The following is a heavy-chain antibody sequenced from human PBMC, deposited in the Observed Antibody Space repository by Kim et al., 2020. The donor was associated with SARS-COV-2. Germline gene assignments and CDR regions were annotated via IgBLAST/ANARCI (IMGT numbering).Heavy chain of an antibody. CDR2: INAGNGNT. V-gene: IGHV1-3*01. J-gene: IGHJ2*01. D-gene: IGHD3-9*01. CDR3: ARDPSTHYDILTGYRLNWYFDL. Sequence: ASVKFSCKASGYTFTNYAIHWVRQAPGQRLEWMGWINAGNGNTEYSQKFQGSVTITRDTSASTAYMELSSLRSEDTAFYYCARDPSTHYDILTGYRLNWYFDLWGRGTLVTVSS. CDR1: GYTFTNYA.